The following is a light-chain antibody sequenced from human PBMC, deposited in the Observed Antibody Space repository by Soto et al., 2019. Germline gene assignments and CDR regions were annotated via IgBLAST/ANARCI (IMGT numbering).Light chain of an antibody. CDR2: AAS. Sequence: DIQMTQSPSSLSASVGDRVTITCQARQGISNYLAWYQQKPGKVPKLLIYAASTLQSGVPSRFSGSGSGTDFTLTISSLQPEDVATYYRLKYNSAPPPRATFGQGTKVDIK. CDR3: LKYNSAPPPRAT. J-gene: IGKJ1*01. CDR1: QGISNY. V-gene: IGKV1-27*01.